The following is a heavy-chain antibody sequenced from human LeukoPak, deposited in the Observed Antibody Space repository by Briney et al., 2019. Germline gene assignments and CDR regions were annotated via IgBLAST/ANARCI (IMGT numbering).Heavy chain of an antibody. CDR3: VRDRGTYRPIDY. V-gene: IGHV3-21*04. J-gene: IGHJ4*02. Sequence: GGSLRLSCAASAFSLNAYNMNWVRQAPGKGLEWVSSISYTGTYIHYADSVKGRFTISRDNAQNSLYLQMNSLRAEDTAIYYCVRDRGTYRPIDYWGQGTLVTVSS. D-gene: IGHD1-26*01. CDR2: ISYTGTYI. CDR1: AFSLNAYN.